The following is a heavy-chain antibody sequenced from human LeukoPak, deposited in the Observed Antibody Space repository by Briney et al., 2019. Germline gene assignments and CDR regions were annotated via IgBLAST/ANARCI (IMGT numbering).Heavy chain of an antibody. CDR2: INLSGIT. J-gene: IGHJ4*02. CDR3: ARRGYCSGGNCSTYYSDY. CDR1: GGSFSGYS. D-gene: IGHD2-15*01. Sequence: SETLSLTCAIYGGSFSGYSWSWIRQPPGKGLEWIGEINLSGITNYSPSLERRVTMSGDMSKNQFSLKLSSVTAADTADYYCARRGYCSGGNCSTYYSDYWGQGTRVTVSS. V-gene: IGHV4-34*01.